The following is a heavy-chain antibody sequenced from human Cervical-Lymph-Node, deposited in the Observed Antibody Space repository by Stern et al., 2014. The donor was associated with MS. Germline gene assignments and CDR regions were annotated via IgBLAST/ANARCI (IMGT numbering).Heavy chain of an antibody. CDR1: GYSFTGYD. CDR2: INPKRGGT. Sequence: VQLVESGAEVKKPGASVKVSCKASGYSFTGYDMHWVRQAPGQGLEWMGRINPKRGGTNYEQKVEGRVTMTRDTSINTAYMELSSLRSDDTAVYYCATVGTSDYWGQGTLVTVSS. J-gene: IGHJ4*02. CDR3: ATVGTSDY. V-gene: IGHV1-2*06.